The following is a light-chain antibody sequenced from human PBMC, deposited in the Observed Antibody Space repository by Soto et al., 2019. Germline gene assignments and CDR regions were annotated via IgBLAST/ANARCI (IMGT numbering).Light chain of an antibody. CDR1: QSVSSY. J-gene: IGKJ1*01. CDR2: DAS. Sequence: EIFFTHFPATRSFSPWEICTLSCRASQSVSSYLAWYQQKPGQAPRLLIYDASNRATGIPDRFSGSGSGTDFTLTISRLEPEDFAMYYCQQYGSSSGWTFGQGTKVDIK. V-gene: IGKV3-20*01. CDR3: QQYGSSSGWT.